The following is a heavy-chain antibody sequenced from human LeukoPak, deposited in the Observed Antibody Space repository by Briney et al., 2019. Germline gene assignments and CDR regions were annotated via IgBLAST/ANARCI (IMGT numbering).Heavy chain of an antibody. J-gene: IGHJ4*02. Sequence: GGSLRLSCAASGFTFSNAWMSWVRQAPGKGLEWVGRIKSKTDGGTTVYAAPVKGRFTISRDDSKNTLYLQMNSLKTEDTAVYYCTTVLLSFDSSGYYPFRVDYWGQGTLVTVSS. CDR1: GFTFSNAW. D-gene: IGHD3-22*01. CDR3: TTVLLSFDSSGYYPFRVDY. CDR2: IKSKTDGGTT. V-gene: IGHV3-15*01.